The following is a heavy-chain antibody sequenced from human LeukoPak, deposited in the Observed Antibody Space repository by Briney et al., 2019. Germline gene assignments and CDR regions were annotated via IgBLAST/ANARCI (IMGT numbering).Heavy chain of an antibody. J-gene: IGHJ4*02. CDR3: ARGTSGSYSDY. CDR1: GYTFTSYY. CDR2: INPSGGST. V-gene: IGHV1-46*01. Sequence: ASVKVSCKASGYTFTSYYMHWVRQAPGQGLEWMGIINPSGGSTSYAQKFQGRVTMTRDMSTSTVYMELRSLRSDDTAVYYCARGTSGSYSDYWGQGTLVTVSS. D-gene: IGHD1-26*01.